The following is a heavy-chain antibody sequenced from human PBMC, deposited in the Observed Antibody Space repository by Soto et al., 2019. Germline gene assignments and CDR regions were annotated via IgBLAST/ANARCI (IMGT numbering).Heavy chain of an antibody. V-gene: IGHV1-18*04. CDR1: GYTFTSYG. J-gene: IGHJ4*02. CDR3: ATDSPSQYYYTRRCYSLLDC. CDR2: ISAYNGNT. D-gene: IGHD3-10*01. Sequence: ASVKVSCKASGYTFTSYGISWVRQAPGQGLEWMGWISAYNGNTNYAQKLQGRVTMTTDTSTSTAYMELRSLRSDDTAVYYCATDSPSQYYYTRRCYSLLDCCGQGPLVTVS.